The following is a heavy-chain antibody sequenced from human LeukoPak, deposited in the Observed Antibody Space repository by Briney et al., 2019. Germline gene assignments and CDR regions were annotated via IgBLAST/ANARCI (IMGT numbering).Heavy chain of an antibody. V-gene: IGHV4-39*07. Sequence: SETLSLTCTVSGGSISSYYWVWIRQPPGKGLEWIGSINYGGNTYYNPSLKSRVTISVDTSKNQFSLKLSSVTAADTAVYYCARDEYSSGWYSRNDAFDIWGQGTMVTVSS. D-gene: IGHD6-19*01. J-gene: IGHJ3*02. CDR3: ARDEYSSGWYSRNDAFDI. CDR1: GGSISSYY. CDR2: INYGGNT.